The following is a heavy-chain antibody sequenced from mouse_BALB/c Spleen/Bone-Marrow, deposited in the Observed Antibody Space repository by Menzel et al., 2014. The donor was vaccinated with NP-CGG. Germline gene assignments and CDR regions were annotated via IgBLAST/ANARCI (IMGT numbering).Heavy chain of an antibody. J-gene: IGHJ2*01. Sequence: EVKLMESGGGLVQPGRSRKLSCAVSGFTFSSFGMHWVRQAPEKGLEWVAYISSGSTSIFYADTLKGRFTISRDNPKNTLFLQMTSLMSEDTAVYYCARSRGNWDDFDYWGQGTTLTVSS. CDR1: GFTFSSFG. D-gene: IGHD4-1*01. V-gene: IGHV5-17*02. CDR3: ARSRGNWDDFDY. CDR2: ISSGSTSI.